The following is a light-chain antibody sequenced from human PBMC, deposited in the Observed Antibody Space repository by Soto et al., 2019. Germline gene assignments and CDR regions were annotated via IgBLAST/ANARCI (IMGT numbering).Light chain of an antibody. CDR2: ISS. Sequence: DIQMTQSPSSVSASVGDTVTITCRASQGISTSLGWYQQKPGKAPKLLIYISSTLITGVPSRFSGSGSGTECTLTISGLQPEDFANSYCQQANSVPRTFGGGTKVESK. V-gene: IGKV1-12*01. CDR1: QGISTS. CDR3: QQANSVPRT. J-gene: IGKJ4*01.